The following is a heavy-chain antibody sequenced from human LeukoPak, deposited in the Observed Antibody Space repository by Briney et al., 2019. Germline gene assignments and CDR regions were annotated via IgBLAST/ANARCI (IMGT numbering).Heavy chain of an antibody. D-gene: IGHD3-10*01. J-gene: IGHJ5*02. CDR1: GYIFTSCD. Sequence: ASVKVSCKASGYIFTSCDINWVRQATGQGLEWMGWMNPNSGDTGYAQKFQGRVTMTRNTSISTAYMELSSLRSEDTAVYYCARVRTRGDWFDPWGQGTLVTVSS. V-gene: IGHV1-8*01. CDR2: MNPNSGDT. CDR3: ARVRTRGDWFDP.